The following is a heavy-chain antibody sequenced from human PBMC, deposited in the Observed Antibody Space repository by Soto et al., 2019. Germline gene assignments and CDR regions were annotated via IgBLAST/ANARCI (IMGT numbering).Heavy chain of an antibody. CDR3: AKEGVRDSSISLYFFDQ. CDR2: TSGSGGRT. CDR1: GFPFINYA. D-gene: IGHD3-10*01. Sequence: EVQLLDSGGGSVQPGGSLRLSCAASGFPFINYAMHWVRQAPGKGLEWVSATSGSGGRTYYGDSVKGRFTISRDNSKDTLYLHMNRLTAEDTAVYFCAKEGVRDSSISLYFFDQWGQGTLVTVSS. V-gene: IGHV3-23*01. J-gene: IGHJ4*02.